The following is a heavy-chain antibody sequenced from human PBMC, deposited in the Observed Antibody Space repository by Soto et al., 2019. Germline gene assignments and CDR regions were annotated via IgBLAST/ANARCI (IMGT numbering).Heavy chain of an antibody. CDR2: ISYDGSNK. V-gene: IGHV3-30-3*02. D-gene: IGHD2-15*01. CDR3: AKDGVSLVATRYFDY. J-gene: IGHJ4*02. Sequence: GSLRLSCAASGFTFSSYAMHRVRQAPGKGLEWVGVISYDGSNKYYADSVKGRFTISRDNSKNTLYLQRNSLRAEDTAVYYCAKDGVSLVATRYFDYWGKGTLVAVSS. CDR1: GFTFSSYA.